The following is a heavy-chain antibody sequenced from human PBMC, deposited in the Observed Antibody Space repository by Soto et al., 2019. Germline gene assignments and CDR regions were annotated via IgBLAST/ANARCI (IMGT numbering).Heavy chain of an antibody. D-gene: IGHD3-22*01. V-gene: IGHV3-23*01. Sequence: GGSLRLSCAASGFTFSSYAMSWVRQAPGKGLEWVSAISGSGGSTYYADSVKGRFTISRANSKNTLYLQMNSLRAEDTAVYYCASRSGSYDSSGYYSFLLGYWGQGTLVTVSS. CDR3: ASRSGSYDSSGYYSFLLGY. J-gene: IGHJ4*02. CDR1: GFTFSSYA. CDR2: ISGSGGST.